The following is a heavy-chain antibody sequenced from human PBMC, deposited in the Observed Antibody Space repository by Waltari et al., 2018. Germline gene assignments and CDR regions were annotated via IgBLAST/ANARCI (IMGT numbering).Heavy chain of an antibody. J-gene: IGHJ6*02. CDR2: MNPNSGNT. CDR1: GYTFTSYD. CDR3: ARGLRYYDSSGYPNYYGMDV. V-gene: IGHV1-8*03. D-gene: IGHD3-22*01. Sequence: QVQLVQSGAEVKKPGASVKVSCKASGYTFTSYDINWVRQATGQGLEWMGWMNPNSGNTGYAQKFQGRVTITRNTSISTAYMELSSLRSEDTAVYYCARGLRYYDSSGYPNYYGMDVWGQGTTVTVSS.